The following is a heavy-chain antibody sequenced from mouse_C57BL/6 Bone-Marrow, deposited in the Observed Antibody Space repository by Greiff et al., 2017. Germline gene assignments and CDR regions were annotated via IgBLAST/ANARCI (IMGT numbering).Heavy chain of an antibody. CDR3: ARAVRRGFDD. J-gene: IGHJ2*01. CDR1: GYTFTSYW. Sequence: VQLQQPGAELVKPGASVKLSCKASGYTFTSYWMHWVKQRPGQGLEWIGMIHPNSGSTNYNEKFKSKATLTVEKSSSTAYLQLSSLTSEDSAVYFCARAVRRGFDDWGQGTTLTVSS. V-gene: IGHV1-64*01. CDR2: IHPNSGST. D-gene: IGHD2-14*01.